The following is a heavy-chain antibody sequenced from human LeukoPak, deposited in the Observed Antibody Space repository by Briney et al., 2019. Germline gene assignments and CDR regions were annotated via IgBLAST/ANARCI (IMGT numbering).Heavy chain of an antibody. V-gene: IGHV3-23*01. Sequence: GGSLRLSCAASGFTFSSYAMSWVRQAPGKGLEWVSAISGSGGSTYYADSVKGRFTISRDNSKNTLYLQMNSLRAEDTAVYYCAKAGGSDYDFWSGSKGGRYFDYWGQGTLVTVSS. CDR1: GFTFSSYA. J-gene: IGHJ4*02. CDR3: AKAGGSDYDFWSGSKGGRYFDY. D-gene: IGHD3-3*01. CDR2: ISGSGGST.